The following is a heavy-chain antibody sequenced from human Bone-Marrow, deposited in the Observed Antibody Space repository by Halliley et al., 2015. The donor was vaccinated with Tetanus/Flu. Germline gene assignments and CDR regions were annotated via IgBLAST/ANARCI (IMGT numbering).Heavy chain of an antibody. CDR1: GYSFTNYW. V-gene: IGHV5-51*03. CDR2: VYPGDSNT. Sequence: VQLVQSGAEVKKPGESLKISCKGSGYSFTNYWIGWVRQMPGKGLEWMGIVYPGDSNTTYSPSFQGQVTISADKSISTAYLQWSSLKASDPAMYFCARRAPWNDFDYWGQGTLVTVSS. J-gene: IGHJ4*02. CDR3: ARRAPWNDFDY. D-gene: IGHD1-1*01.